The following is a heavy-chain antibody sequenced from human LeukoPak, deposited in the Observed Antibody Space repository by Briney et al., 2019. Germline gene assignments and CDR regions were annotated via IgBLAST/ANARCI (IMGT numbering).Heavy chain of an antibody. Sequence: GGSLRLSCAASGFTFSNYTMNWVRQAPGKGLEWVSYISTSSSYTNYADSVKGRFTISRDNARNSLYLQMNSLRADDTAVYYCARGYYDSGSYSSFDYWGQGTLVTVSS. CDR1: GFTFSNYT. V-gene: IGHV3-21*05. CDR3: ARGYYDSGSYSSFDY. CDR2: ISTSSSYT. J-gene: IGHJ4*02. D-gene: IGHD3-10*01.